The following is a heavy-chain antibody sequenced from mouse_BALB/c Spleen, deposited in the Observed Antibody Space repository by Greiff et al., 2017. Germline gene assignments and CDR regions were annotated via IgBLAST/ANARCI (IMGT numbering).Heavy chain of an antibody. CDR1: GFTFSDYY. V-gene: IGHV5-4*02. Sequence: EVKVVESGGGLVKPGGSLKLSCAASGFTFSDYYMYWVRQTPEKRLEWVATISDGGSYTYYPDSVKGRFTISRDNAKNNLYLQMSSLKSEDTAMYYCARDGQDYWGQGTTLTVSS. CDR3: ARDGQDY. J-gene: IGHJ2*01. D-gene: IGHD3-3*01. CDR2: ISDGGSYT.